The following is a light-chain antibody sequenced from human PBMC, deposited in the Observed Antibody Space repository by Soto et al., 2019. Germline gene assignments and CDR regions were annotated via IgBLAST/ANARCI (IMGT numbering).Light chain of an antibody. Sequence: EIVMTQSPATLSVSPGERATLSCRASQSVSSNLAWYQQKPGQAPRLLIYGASTRATGIPARFSGSGSGTEFTLTISSLQSEDFAVYHCQQYNNWPPELTFGGGTKVEI. V-gene: IGKV3-15*01. CDR2: GAS. CDR3: QQYNNWPPELT. CDR1: QSVSSN. J-gene: IGKJ4*01.